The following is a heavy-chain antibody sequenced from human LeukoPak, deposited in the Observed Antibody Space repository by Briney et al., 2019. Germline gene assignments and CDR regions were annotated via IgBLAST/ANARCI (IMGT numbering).Heavy chain of an antibody. D-gene: IGHD3-10*01. CDR2: INPSGGST. J-gene: IGHJ6*02. V-gene: IGHV1-46*01. CDR1: GYTFTSYY. CDR3: ARDYYGSGNYLNDGYYYGMDV. Sequence: ASVKVSCKASGYTFTSYYMHWVRQAPGQGLEWMGIINPSGGSTSYAQKFQGRVTMTRDTSTSTVYMELSSLRSEDTAVYYCARDYYGSGNYLNDGYYYGMDVWGRGTTVTVSS.